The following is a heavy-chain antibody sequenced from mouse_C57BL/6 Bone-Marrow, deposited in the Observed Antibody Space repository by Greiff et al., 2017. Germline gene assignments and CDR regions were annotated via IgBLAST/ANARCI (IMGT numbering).Heavy chain of an antibody. CDR3: ARDYGLFAY. CDR1: GYTFTSYW. V-gene: IGHV1-69*01. Sequence: QVQLQQPGAELVMPGASVKLSCKASGYTFTSYWMHWVKQRPGQGLEWIGEIDPSDSYTNYNQKFKGKSTLTVDKSSSTAYMQLSSLTSEDSAVYYCARDYGLFAYWGQGTLVTVSA. D-gene: IGHD1-1*02. CDR2: IDPSDSYT. J-gene: IGHJ3*01.